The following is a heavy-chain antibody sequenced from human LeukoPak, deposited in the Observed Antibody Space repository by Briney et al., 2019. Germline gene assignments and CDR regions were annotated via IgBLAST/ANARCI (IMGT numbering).Heavy chain of an antibody. CDR2: ISYDGSNK. Sequence: PGRSLRLSCAASGFTFSSYAMHWVRQAPGKGLEWVAVISYDGSNKYYADSVKGRFTISRDNSKNTLYLQMNSLRAEDTAVYYCANDGTDELRVYYDILTGFEGGWDWGQGTLVTVSS. CDR3: ANDGTDELRVYYDILTGFEGGWD. CDR1: GFTFSSYA. J-gene: IGHJ4*02. D-gene: IGHD3-9*01. V-gene: IGHV3-30-3*02.